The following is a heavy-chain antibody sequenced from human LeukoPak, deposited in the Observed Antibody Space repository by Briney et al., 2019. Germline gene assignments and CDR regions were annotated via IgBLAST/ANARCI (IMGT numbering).Heavy chain of an antibody. V-gene: IGHV3-7*01. CDR2: INHDASEI. Sequence: PGGSLRLSCAASGFTFSTYGMHWFRQAPGKGLEWVANINHDASEINYVDSVRGRFTISRDNAKNSLHLQMNSLRAEDTAVYYCATDRDNSDWQKRFDSWGQGTLVTVSS. J-gene: IGHJ4*02. CDR3: ATDRDNSDWQKRFDS. CDR1: GFTFSTYG. D-gene: IGHD2-21*02.